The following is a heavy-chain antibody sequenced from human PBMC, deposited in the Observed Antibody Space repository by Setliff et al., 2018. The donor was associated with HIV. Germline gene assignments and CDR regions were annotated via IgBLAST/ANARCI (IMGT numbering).Heavy chain of an antibody. CDR1: GGSISSGGYS. CDR2: IYHSGST. D-gene: IGHD3-9*01. J-gene: IGHJ6*02. V-gene: IGHV4-30-2*01. Sequence: SETLSLTCAVSGGSISSGGYSWSWIRQPPGKGLEWIGYIYHSGSTYYNPSLKSRVTISVDTPKNQFSLKLSSVTAADTAVYYCARTDWARTSYYYYYGMNVWGQGTTVTAP. CDR3: ARTDWARTSYYYYYGMNV.